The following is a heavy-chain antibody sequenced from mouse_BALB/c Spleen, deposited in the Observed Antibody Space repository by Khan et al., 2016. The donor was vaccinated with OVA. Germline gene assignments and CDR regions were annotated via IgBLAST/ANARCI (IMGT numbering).Heavy chain of an antibody. CDR1: GYTFTNYR. J-gene: IGHJ1*01. V-gene: IGHV9-1*02. CDR2: INTYTGEP. Sequence: QIQLVQSGPELKKPGETVKISCMASGYTFTNYRMNWMKQAPGKGLKWMGWINTYTGEPTYADDFKGRFAFSLETSANTAYLQINNLKNEDMASCFCARETSCWYFDVWGAGTTVTVSS. D-gene: IGHD1-1*01. CDR3: ARETSCWYFDV.